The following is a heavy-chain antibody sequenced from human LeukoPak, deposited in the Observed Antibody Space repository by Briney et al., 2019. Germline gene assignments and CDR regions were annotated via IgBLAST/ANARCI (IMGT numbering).Heavy chain of an antibody. CDR3: ARARTCSSTSCDGGIEY. V-gene: IGHV3-7*04. D-gene: IGHD2-2*01. Sequence: GGSLRLSCAAAGFTSSTNWMSWVRQAPGKGLEWEYNIKQVGSEKYYVDSVKGRFTISRDNAKNSLYLQTASLRGEDKAVYYCARARTCSSTSCDGGIEYWGQGTLVTVSS. CDR1: GFTSSTNW. J-gene: IGHJ4*02. CDR2: IKQVGSEK.